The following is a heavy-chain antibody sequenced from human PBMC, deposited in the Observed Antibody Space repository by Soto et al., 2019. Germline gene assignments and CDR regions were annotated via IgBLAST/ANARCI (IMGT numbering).Heavy chain of an antibody. CDR1: GGTFSSYA. D-gene: IGHD6-19*01. J-gene: IGHJ4*02. Sequence: QVQLVQSGAEVKKPGSSVKVSCKASGGTFSSYAISWVRQAPGQGLEWMGGIIPIFGTANYAQKFQGRVTITADESTRKAYMELGSLRSEDTAVYYCARDVRDRPVAGTLHFDYGGQGTLVTVSS. CDR2: IIPIFGTA. V-gene: IGHV1-69*01. CDR3: ARDVRDRPVAGTLHFDY.